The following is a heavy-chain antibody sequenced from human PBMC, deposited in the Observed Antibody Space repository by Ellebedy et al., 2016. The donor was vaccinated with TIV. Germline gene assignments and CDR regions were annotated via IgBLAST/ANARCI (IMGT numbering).Heavy chain of an antibody. CDR1: GFTFSSYA. CDR2: ISGNGGST. V-gene: IGHV3-23*01. CDR3: AKDPYSSGWYRGGD. J-gene: IGHJ4*02. D-gene: IGHD6-19*01. Sequence: PGGSLRLSCAASGFTFSSYAMSWVRQAPGKGLEWVSAISGNGGSTYYADSVKGRFTISRDNSKNTLYRQMNSLRAEDTAVYFCAKDPYSSGWYRGGDWGQGTLVTVSS.